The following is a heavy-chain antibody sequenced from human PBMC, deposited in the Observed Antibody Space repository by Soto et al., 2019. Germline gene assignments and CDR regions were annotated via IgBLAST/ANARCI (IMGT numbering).Heavy chain of an antibody. CDR2: ISAYNGNA. CDR3: ARDYYYGSGSYYDY. J-gene: IGHJ4*02. V-gene: IGHV1-18*04. D-gene: IGHD3-10*01. Sequence: RASVKVSCKAPGYTFTSYGISWVRQAPGQGLEWMGWISAYNGNANYAQKLQGRVTMTTDTSTSTAYMELRSLRSDDTAVYYCARDYYYGSGSYYDYWGQGTLVTVSS. CDR1: GYTFTSYG.